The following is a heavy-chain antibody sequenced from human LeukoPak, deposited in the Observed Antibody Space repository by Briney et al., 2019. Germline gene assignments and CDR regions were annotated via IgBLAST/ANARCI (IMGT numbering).Heavy chain of an antibody. J-gene: IGHJ4*02. CDR2: IYTSGST. Sequence: PSETLSLTCTVSGGSISSYYWSWIRQPPGKGLEWIGYIYTSGSTNYNPSLKSRVTISVDTSKNQFSLKLSSVTAADTAVYYCARHGVGATSRLDYWGQGTLVTVSS. V-gene: IGHV4-4*09. CDR1: GGSISSYY. D-gene: IGHD1-26*01. CDR3: ARHGVGATSRLDY.